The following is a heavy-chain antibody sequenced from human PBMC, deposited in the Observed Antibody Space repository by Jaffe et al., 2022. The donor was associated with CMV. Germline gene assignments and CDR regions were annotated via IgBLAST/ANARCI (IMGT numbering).Heavy chain of an antibody. Sequence: EVQLVESGGGLVQPGRSLRLSCTASGFTFGDYAMSWVRQAPGKGLEWVGFIRSKAYGGTTEYAASVKGRFTISRDDSKSIAYLQMNSLKTEDTAVYYCTSSQDSSGGYYYYYYYMDVWGKGTTVTVSS. CDR1: GFTFGDYA. CDR3: TSSQDSSGGYYYYYYYMDV. CDR2: IRSKAYGGTT. D-gene: IGHD3-22*01. V-gene: IGHV3-49*04. J-gene: IGHJ6*03.